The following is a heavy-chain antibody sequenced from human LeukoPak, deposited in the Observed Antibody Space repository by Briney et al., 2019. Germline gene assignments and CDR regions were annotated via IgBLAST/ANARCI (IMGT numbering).Heavy chain of an antibody. V-gene: IGHV4-31*03. CDR1: GGSISSGGHY. CDR2: ISYSGST. D-gene: IGHD3-22*01. J-gene: IGHJ3*01. CDR3: ARGAFNYYDTIGYSNDAFDV. Sequence: PSQTLSLTCTVSGGSISSGGHYWSWIRQHPGKGLEWIAYISYSGSTYYNPSLKSRIIISVDTSKNRFSLKLSSVTAADTAVYFCARGAFNYYDTIGYSNDAFDVWGQGTMVTVPS.